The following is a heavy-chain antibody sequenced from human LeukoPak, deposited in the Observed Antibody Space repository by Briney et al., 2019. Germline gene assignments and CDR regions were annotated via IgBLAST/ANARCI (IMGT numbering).Heavy chain of an antibody. D-gene: IGHD3-16*02. V-gene: IGHV1-69*13. J-gene: IGHJ4*02. Sequence: SVKVSCKASGGTFSSYAISWVRQAPGQGLEWMGGIIPIFGTANYAQKFQGRVTITADESTSTAYMELSSLRSEDTAVYYCARGAPGDYVWGSYRYKAFDYWGQGTLVTVSS. CDR1: GGTFSSYA. CDR2: IIPIFGTA. CDR3: ARGAPGDYVWGSYRYKAFDY.